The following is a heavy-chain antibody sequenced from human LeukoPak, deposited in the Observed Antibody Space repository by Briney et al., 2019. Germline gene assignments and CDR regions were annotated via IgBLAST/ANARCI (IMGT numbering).Heavy chain of an antibody. Sequence: GGSLRLSCAASGFTFSSHAMHWVRQAPGKGLEWVAVISYDGSNKYYADSVKGRFTISRDNSKNTLYLQMNSLRAEDTAVYYCARDQGSDGSGSYLHIIYYYYGMDVWGQGTTVTVSS. J-gene: IGHJ6*02. CDR1: GFTFSSHA. CDR2: ISYDGSNK. V-gene: IGHV3-30-3*01. D-gene: IGHD3-10*01. CDR3: ARDQGSDGSGSYLHIIYYYYGMDV.